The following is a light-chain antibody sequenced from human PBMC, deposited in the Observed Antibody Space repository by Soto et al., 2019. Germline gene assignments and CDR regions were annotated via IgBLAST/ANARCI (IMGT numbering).Light chain of an antibody. CDR1: QSVSVN. J-gene: IGKJ3*01. V-gene: IGKV3-15*01. CDR2: GAS. CDR3: HQYNNCPSS. Sequence: EIVMTQSPATLSGSPGERATLSCRTSQSVSVNLAWYQQKPGQAPRLLIYGASITATGIPARFSGSGSGTEFSLTISSLQSEDFAVYYWHQYNNCPSSFGPGTKVHIK.